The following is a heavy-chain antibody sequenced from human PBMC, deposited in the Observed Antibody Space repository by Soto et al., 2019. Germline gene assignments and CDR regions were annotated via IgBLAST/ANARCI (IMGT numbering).Heavy chain of an antibody. CDR1: GYTFTSYG. D-gene: IGHD6-19*01. Sequence: GASVKVSCKASGYTFTSYGISWVRQAPGQGLEWMGWISAYNGNTNYAQKLQGRVTMTTDTSTSTAYMELRSLRSDDTAVYYCARSGGGIAVAGPFNWFDPWGQGTLVTVSS. V-gene: IGHV1-18*04. CDR3: ARSGGGIAVAGPFNWFDP. CDR2: ISAYNGNT. J-gene: IGHJ5*02.